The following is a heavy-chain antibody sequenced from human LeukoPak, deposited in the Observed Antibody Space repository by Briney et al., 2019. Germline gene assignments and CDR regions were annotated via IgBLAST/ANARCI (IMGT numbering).Heavy chain of an antibody. CDR1: GFTFSSYA. Sequence: SGGSLRLSCAASGFTFSSYAMHWVRQAPGKGLEWVAVISYDGSNKYYADSVKGRFTISRDNSKNTLYLQMNSLRAEGAAVYYCARASHQWELRLYGMDVWGQGTTVTVSS. J-gene: IGHJ6*02. V-gene: IGHV3-30-3*01. D-gene: IGHD1-26*01. CDR2: ISYDGSNK. CDR3: ARASHQWELRLYGMDV.